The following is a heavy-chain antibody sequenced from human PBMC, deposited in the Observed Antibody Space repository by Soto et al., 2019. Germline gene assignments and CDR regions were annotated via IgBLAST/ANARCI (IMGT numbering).Heavy chain of an antibody. CDR1: GYTFTNYG. Sequence: QVQLVQSGVEVKKPGASVKVSCQASGYTFTNYGITWLRQAPGQGLEWMGWVSAYNRNTNYAQRFQDRVTMTTDTYTRTAYMELRNLKSDDTAIYFCAIERQYEPLLYWGQGTLVTVSS. J-gene: IGHJ4*02. CDR3: AIERQYEPLLY. D-gene: IGHD2-2*01. V-gene: IGHV1-18*01. CDR2: VSAYNRNT.